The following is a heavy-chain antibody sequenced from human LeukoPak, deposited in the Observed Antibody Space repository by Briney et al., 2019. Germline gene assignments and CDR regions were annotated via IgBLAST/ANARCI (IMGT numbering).Heavy chain of an antibody. CDR2: IIPIFGTA. Sequence: EASVKVSCKASGGTFSSYAISWVRQAPGQGLEWMGGIIPIFGTANYAQKFQGRVTITADESTSTAYMELSSLRSEDTAVYYCARDDYDYVWGSSLWGQGTLVTVSS. V-gene: IGHV1-69*13. CDR3: ARDDYDYVWGSSL. J-gene: IGHJ4*02. D-gene: IGHD3-16*01. CDR1: GGTFSSYA.